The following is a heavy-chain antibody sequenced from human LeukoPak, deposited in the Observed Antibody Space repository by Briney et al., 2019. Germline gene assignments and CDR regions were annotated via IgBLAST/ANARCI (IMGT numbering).Heavy chain of an antibody. CDR2: INPSGGST. CDR1: GYTFTSYY. D-gene: IGHD4-17*01. J-gene: IGHJ6*03. Sequence: ASVKVSCKASGYTFTSYYMHWVRQAPGQGLEWMGIINPSGGSTSYAQKFQGRVTMTRDTSTSTVCMELSSLRSEDTAVYYCARDGVYGDYYYYMDVWGKGTTVTISS. CDR3: ARDGVYGDYYYYMDV. V-gene: IGHV1-46*01.